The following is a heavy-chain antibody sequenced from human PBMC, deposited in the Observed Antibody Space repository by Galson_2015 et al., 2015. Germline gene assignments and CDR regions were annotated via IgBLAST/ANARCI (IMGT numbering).Heavy chain of an antibody. CDR1: GDSVSNNSAG. J-gene: IGHJ4*02. D-gene: IGHD6-13*01. CDR3: AREGYSGSSTIFDY. Sequence: CAISGDSVSNNSAGWNWIRQSPSRGLEWLGRTYYRSRWYNDYALSVKSRITINPDTSKNQFSLQLNSVTPEDTAVYYCAREGYSGSSTIFDYWGQGSLVTVSS. V-gene: IGHV6-1*01. CDR2: TYYRSRWYN.